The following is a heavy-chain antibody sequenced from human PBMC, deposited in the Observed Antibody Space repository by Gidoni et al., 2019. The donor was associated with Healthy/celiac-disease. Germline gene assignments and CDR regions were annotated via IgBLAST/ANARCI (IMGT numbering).Heavy chain of an antibody. CDR1: GGSISRGSYY. J-gene: IGHJ6*02. D-gene: IGHD1-26*01. V-gene: IGHV4-61*02. CDR2: IYTSGST. Sequence: QVQLQESGPGLVKPSQTLSLTCPASGGSISRGSYYRSWIRQPAGKGLAWIGRIYTSGSTNYNPSLKSRVTISVDTSKDQFTLKLSSVTAADTAVYYCARDSRYSGSYNYYYYGMDVWGQGTTVTVSS. CDR3: ARDSRYSGSYNYYYYGMDV.